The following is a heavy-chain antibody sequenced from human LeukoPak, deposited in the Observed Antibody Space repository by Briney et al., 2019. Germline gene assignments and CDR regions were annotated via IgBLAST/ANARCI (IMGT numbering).Heavy chain of an antibody. CDR3: ARDAVTMVRVDAFDI. D-gene: IGHD3-10*01. CDR1: GFTFTSYS. V-gene: IGHV3-21*01. Sequence: GGSLRLSCAASGFTFTSYSMNWVRQAPGKGLEWVSSIRSNSSYIYYADSVKGRFTISRDNAKNSLYLQMNSLRAEDTAVYYCARDAVTMVRVDAFDIWGQGTMVTVSS. CDR2: IRSNSSYI. J-gene: IGHJ3*02.